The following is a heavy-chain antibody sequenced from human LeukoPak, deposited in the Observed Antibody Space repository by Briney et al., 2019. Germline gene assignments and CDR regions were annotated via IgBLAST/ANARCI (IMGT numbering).Heavy chain of an antibody. CDR1: GFTFSSYS. V-gene: IGHV3-21*01. Sequence: PGGSLRLSCAASGFTFSSYSMNWVRQAPGKGLEWVSSISSSSSYIYYADSVKGRFTISRDNAKNSLYLQMNSLRAEDTAVYYCASDDDTVTTLGYWGQGTLVTVSS. D-gene: IGHD4-17*01. J-gene: IGHJ4*02. CDR3: ASDDDTVTTLGY. CDR2: ISSSSSYI.